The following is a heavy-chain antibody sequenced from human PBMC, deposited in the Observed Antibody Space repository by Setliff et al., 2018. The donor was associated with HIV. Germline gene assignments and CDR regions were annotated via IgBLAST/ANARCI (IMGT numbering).Heavy chain of an antibody. V-gene: IGHV4-39*07. CDR2: MYYGGST. D-gene: IGHD3-22*01. J-gene: IGHJ4*02. CDR1: GGSISSSSYY. CDR3: ARGLYYDSKSLDY. Sequence: SETLSLTCTVSGGSISSSSYYWGWIRQSPGKRLEWIGSMYYGGSTFYNPSLKSRVTISEGTSKNQVSLKLSSMTAADTAIYYCARGLYYDSKSLDYWGQGTLVTVSS.